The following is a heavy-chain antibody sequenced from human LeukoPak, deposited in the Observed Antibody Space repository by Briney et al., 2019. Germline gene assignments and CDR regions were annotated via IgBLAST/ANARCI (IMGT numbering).Heavy chain of an antibody. CDR3: ARLSYGAAALPDYDY. CDR1: GYSFTTSHW. V-gene: IGHV5-51*01. D-gene: IGHD2-2*01. Sequence: GESLKISCKGSGYSFTTSHWIGWVRQMPGKGLEWMGIIYPGDSDTRYSPSFEGQVTMSVDKSIRTAYLQWSSLKASDTAMYYCARLSYGAAALPDYDYWGQGTLVTVSS. J-gene: IGHJ4*02. CDR2: IYPGDSDT.